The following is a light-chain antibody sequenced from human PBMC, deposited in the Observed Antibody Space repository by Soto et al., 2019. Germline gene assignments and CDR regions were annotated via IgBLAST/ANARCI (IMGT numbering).Light chain of an antibody. CDR3: QQYDM. J-gene: IGKJ1*01. V-gene: IGKV1-12*01. CDR1: QDVSTW. CDR2: ATS. Sequence: DIQMTQSPSSVSASVGDRVTITCRASQDVSTWVAWYQRRPGKAPKLLMYATSTLQSGVPSRFSGSGSGTDFTLTIRRLQPEDFETYYCQQYDMFGPGTKV.